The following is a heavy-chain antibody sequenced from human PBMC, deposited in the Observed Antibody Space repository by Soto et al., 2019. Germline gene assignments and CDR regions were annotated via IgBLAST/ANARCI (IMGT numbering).Heavy chain of an antibody. CDR3: ARTDNVGYYPY. J-gene: IGHJ4*02. D-gene: IGHD3-3*01. CDR1: GFSFSNVYQ. V-gene: IGHV4-38-2*01. CDR2: SYPGGSR. Sequence: AETLSLSCAASGFSFSNVYQTSLLRQPPGKLLEVVAISYPGGSRYYKASLTSRVTISGDIFKNQFYLKLTSLTAADTATYYCARTDNVGYYPYCGQGTLVTVSS.